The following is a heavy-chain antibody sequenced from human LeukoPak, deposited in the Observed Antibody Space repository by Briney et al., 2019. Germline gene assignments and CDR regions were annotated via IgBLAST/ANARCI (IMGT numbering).Heavy chain of an antibody. Sequence: SQTLSLTCAISGDSVSSINGAWNWIRQSPSRGLEWLGRTYYRSKWYDEYAESMRGRITINPDTSMNQYFLHLLSVTPEDTAVYYRARDLGNTGWYTFDYWGQGILVTVSS. CDR2: TYYRSKWYD. V-gene: IGHV6-1*01. CDR3: ARDLGNTGWYTFDY. CDR1: GDSVSSINGA. D-gene: IGHD6-19*01. J-gene: IGHJ4*02.